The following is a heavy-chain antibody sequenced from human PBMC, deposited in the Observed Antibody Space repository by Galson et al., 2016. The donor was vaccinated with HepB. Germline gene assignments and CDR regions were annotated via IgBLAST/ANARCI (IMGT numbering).Heavy chain of an antibody. D-gene: IGHD2/OR15-2a*01. Sequence: SLRLSCAASGFTFSHYGMHWVRQAPGKGLEWVAIISYDASIIFYADSVQGRFTISRDNAKNMPYLQMSSLRADDTATYYCAKAVIGNGTNWFDPWGQGTLVTVSS. V-gene: IGHV3-30*18. CDR2: ISYDASII. J-gene: IGHJ5*02. CDR1: GFTFSHYG. CDR3: AKAVIGNGTNWFDP.